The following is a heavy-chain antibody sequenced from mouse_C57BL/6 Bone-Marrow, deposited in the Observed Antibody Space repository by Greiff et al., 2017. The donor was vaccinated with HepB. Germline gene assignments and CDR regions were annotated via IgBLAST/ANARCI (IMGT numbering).Heavy chain of an antibody. J-gene: IGHJ2*01. Sequence: EVQLVESGGDLVKPGGSLKLSCAASGFTFSSYGMSWVRQTPDKRLEWVATISSGGSYTYYPDSVKGRFTISRDNAKNTLYLQMSSLKSEDTAMFYCARRGLITTVVSYFDYWGQGTTLTVSS. CDR2: ISSGGSYT. D-gene: IGHD1-1*01. V-gene: IGHV5-6*01. CDR1: GFTFSSYG. CDR3: ARRGLITTVVSYFDY.